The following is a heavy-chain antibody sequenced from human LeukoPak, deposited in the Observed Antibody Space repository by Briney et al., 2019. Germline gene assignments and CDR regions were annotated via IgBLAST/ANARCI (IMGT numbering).Heavy chain of an antibody. CDR1: GFTFSSYW. J-gene: IGHJ6*03. CDR3: ARVPGPLEWLLWSMDV. Sequence: GGSLRLSCAASGFTFSSYWMSWVRQAPGKGLEWVANIKQDGSEKYYVDSVKGRFTISRDNAKNSLYLQMNSLRAEDTAVYYCARVPGPLEWLLWSMDVWGKGTTVTVSS. CDR2: IKQDGSEK. D-gene: IGHD3-3*01. V-gene: IGHV3-7*01.